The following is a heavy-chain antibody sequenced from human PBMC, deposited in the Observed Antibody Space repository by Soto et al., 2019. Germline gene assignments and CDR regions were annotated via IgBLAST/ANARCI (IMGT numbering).Heavy chain of an antibody. CDR2: IYYSGST. D-gene: IGHD3-22*01. CDR3: ARVGPKHYYDSSGYYSPFDY. CDR1: GGSISSGDYY. V-gene: IGHV4-30-4*01. Sequence: QVQLQESGPGLVKPSQTLSLTCTVSGGSISSGDYYWSWIRQPPGKGLEWIGYIYYSGSTYYNPSPKGRVTISVDTSKNPCALKLSSVTAADTAVYYCARVGPKHYYDSSGYYSPFDYWGQGTLVTVSS. J-gene: IGHJ4*02.